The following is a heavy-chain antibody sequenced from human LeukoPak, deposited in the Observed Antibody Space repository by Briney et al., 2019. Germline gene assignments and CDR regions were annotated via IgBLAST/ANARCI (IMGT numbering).Heavy chain of an antibody. J-gene: IGHJ4*02. CDR3: ASSHYDSSGYYYSWNPFDY. CDR1: GGSISSGGYY. D-gene: IGHD3-22*01. Sequence: SETLSLTCTVSGGSISSGGYYWSWIRQHPGKGLEWIGYIYYSGSTYYNPSLKSRVTISVDTSKNQISLKLSSVTAADTAVYYCASSHYDSSGYYYSWNPFDYWGQGTLVTVSS. CDR2: IYYSGST. V-gene: IGHV4-31*03.